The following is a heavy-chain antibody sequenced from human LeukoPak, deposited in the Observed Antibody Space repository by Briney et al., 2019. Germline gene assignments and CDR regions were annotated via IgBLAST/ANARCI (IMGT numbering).Heavy chain of an antibody. CDR1: GYTFTSYY. CDR3: ARGAEFIAATYYYYYGMDV. Sequence: ASVKVSCKASGYTFTSYYMHWVRQAPGQRLEWMGWINAGNGNTKYSQKFQGRVTITRDTSASTAYMGLSSLRSEDTAVYYCARGAEFIAATYYYYYGMDVWGQGTTVTVSS. J-gene: IGHJ6*02. D-gene: IGHD6-25*01. CDR2: INAGNGNT. V-gene: IGHV1-3*01.